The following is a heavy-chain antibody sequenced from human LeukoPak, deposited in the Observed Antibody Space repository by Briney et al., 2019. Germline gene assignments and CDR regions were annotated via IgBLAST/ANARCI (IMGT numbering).Heavy chain of an antibody. Sequence: PGRSLRLSCAASGLTFSSYGMHWVRQAPGKGLEWVAVISYDVSNKYYADSVKGRFTICRDNSKNTLYLQMNSRRAEDTAVYYCAKELYRYYYYGMDVWGKGTTVTVSS. J-gene: IGHJ6*04. CDR1: GLTFSSYG. V-gene: IGHV3-30*18. CDR3: AKELYRYYYYGMDV. D-gene: IGHD2-2*01. CDR2: ISYDVSNK.